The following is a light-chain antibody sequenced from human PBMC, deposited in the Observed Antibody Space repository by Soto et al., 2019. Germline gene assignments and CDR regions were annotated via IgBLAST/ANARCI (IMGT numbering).Light chain of an antibody. J-gene: IGLJ3*02. CDR3: LSYTSANTRV. V-gene: IGLV2-8*01. Sequence: QSVLTQPPSASGSPGQSVTISCTGTSSDLGGYNYVSWYQQHPGKAPKLMIYEVSLRPSGVPDRFSGSKSGNTASLTVSGLQAEDEADYYCLSYTSANTRVFGGGTKLTVL. CDR2: EVS. CDR1: SSDLGGYNY.